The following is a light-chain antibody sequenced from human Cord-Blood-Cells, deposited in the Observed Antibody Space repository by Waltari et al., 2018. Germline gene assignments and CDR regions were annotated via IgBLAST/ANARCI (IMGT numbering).Light chain of an antibody. CDR2: DVS. V-gene: IGLV2-14*03. CDR1: XXDVGGYNY. CDR3: SSYTSSSTWV. J-gene: IGLJ3*02. Sequence: QSALTQPASVSGSPGXXXXXXXXGTXXDVGGYNYVSWYQQHPGKAPKLMIYDVSNRPSGVSNRFSGSKSGNTASLTISGLQAEDEADYYCSSYTSSSTWVFGGGTKLTVL.